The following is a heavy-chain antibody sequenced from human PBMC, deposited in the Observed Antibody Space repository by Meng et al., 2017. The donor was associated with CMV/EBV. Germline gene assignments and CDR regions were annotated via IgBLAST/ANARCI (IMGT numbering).Heavy chain of an antibody. CDR2: IKQDGSEK. Sequence: GESLKISCAASGFTFSSYWMSWVRQAPGKGLEWVANIKQDGSEKYYVDSVKGRFTISRDNAKNSLYLQMNSLRAEDTAVYYCAREEDYYGMDVWSQGTTVTVSS. CDR1: GFTFSSYW. CDR3: AREEDYYGMDV. V-gene: IGHV3-7*01. J-gene: IGHJ6*02.